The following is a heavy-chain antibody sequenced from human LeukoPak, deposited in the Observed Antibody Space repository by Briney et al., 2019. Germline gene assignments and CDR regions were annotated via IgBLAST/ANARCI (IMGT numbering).Heavy chain of an antibody. CDR3: ARMRYYYDSSGSLSWFDP. CDR1: GYSISSGYY. V-gene: IGHV4-38-2*02. D-gene: IGHD3-22*01. J-gene: IGHJ5*02. Sequence: SETLSLTCTVSGYSISSGYYWGWIRQPPGKGLEWIGSIYHSGSTYYNPSLKSRVTISVDTSKNQFSLKLSSVTAADTAVYYCARMRYYYDSSGSLSWFDPWGQGTLVTVSS. CDR2: IYHSGST.